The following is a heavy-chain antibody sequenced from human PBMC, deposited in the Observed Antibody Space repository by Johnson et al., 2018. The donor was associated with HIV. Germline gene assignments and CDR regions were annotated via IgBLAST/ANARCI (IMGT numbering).Heavy chain of an antibody. J-gene: IGHJ3*02. CDR2: IKQDGSEK. Sequence: VQLVESGGGVVQPGGSLRLSCAASGFTFSSYWMSWVRQAPGKGLEWVANIKQDGSEKYYVDSVKGRFTISRDNAKNSLYLQMNSLRAEDTAVYYCAREGEGYSSSWYGAFDIWGQGTMVTVSS. D-gene: IGHD6-13*01. CDR3: AREGEGYSSSWYGAFDI. CDR1: GFTFSSYW. V-gene: IGHV3-7*05.